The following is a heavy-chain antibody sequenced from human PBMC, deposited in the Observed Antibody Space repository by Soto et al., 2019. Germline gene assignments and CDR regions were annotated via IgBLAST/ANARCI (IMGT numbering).Heavy chain of an antibody. CDR1: GFTVSSNY. J-gene: IGHJ1*01. CDR2: IYSGGST. Sequence: PGGSLRLSCAASGFTVSSNYMSWVRQAPGKGLEWVSVIYSGGSTYYADSVKGRFTISRDNSKNTLYLQMNSLRAEDTAVYYCARVSIPAEYFQHWGQGTLVTVSS. V-gene: IGHV3-53*01. CDR3: ARVSIPAEYFQH. D-gene: IGHD2-2*02.